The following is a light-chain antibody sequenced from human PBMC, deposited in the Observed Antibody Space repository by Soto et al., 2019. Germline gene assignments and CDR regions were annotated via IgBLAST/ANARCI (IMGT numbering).Light chain of an antibody. Sequence: EIVLTQSPGTLSLSPGERATLSCRASQRISSSYLAWYQQKPGQAPSLLIQCASSRASGIPARFSGSGAGTDFILTIGGLEPEDFAVYYCQPFGSSAWTFGQGAKVEIK. J-gene: IGKJ1*01. CDR2: CAS. CDR1: QRISSSY. CDR3: QPFGSSAWT. V-gene: IGKV3-20*01.